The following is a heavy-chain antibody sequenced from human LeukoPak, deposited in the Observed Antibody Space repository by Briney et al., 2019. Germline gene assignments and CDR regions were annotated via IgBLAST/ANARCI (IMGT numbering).Heavy chain of an antibody. D-gene: IGHD3-22*01. CDR1: GGSISSSSYY. V-gene: IGHV4-39*01. J-gene: IGHJ3*02. CDR3: ARQDGGYYYDSSGYYYVGDAFDI. CDR2: IYYGGST. Sequence: PSETLSLTCTVSGGSISSSSYYWGWIRQPPGKGLEWIGSIYYGGSTYYNPSLKSRVTISVDTSKNQFSLKLSPVTAADTAVYYCARQDGGYYYDSSGYYYVGDAFDIWGQGTMVTVSS.